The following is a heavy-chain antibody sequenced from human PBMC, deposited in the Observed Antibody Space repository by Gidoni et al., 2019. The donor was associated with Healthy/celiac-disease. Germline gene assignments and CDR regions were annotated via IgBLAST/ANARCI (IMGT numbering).Heavy chain of an antibody. CDR1: GFTFSSYG. D-gene: IGHD6-19*01. CDR2: ISYDGSNK. CDR3: AKEGIAVAETTYYYYYYMDV. J-gene: IGHJ6*03. Sequence: QVQLVESGGGVVQPGRSLRLSCAASGFTFSSYGMHWVRQAPGKGLEWVAVISYDGSNKYYADSVKGRFTISRDNSKNTLYLQMNSLRAEDTAVYYCAKEGIAVAETTYYYYYYMDVWGKGTTVTVSS. V-gene: IGHV3-30*18.